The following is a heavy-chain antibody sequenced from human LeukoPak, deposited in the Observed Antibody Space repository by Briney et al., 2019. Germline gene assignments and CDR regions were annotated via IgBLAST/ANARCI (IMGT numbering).Heavy chain of an antibody. CDR2: INHSGST. CDR1: GGSFSGYY. D-gene: IGHD6-13*01. V-gene: IGHV4-34*01. J-gene: IGHJ4*02. CDR3: ARGRRIAAADSYYFDY. Sequence: KPSETLSLTCAGYGGSFSGYYWSWIRQPPGKGLEWIGEINHSGSTNYNPSLKSRVTISVDTSKNQFSLKLSSVTAADTAVYYCARGRRIAAADSYYFDYWGQGILVTVSS.